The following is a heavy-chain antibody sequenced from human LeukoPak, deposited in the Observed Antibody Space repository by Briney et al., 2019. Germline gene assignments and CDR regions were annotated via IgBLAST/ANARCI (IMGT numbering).Heavy chain of an antibody. V-gene: IGHV3-53*01. CDR1: GFTFSSNY. Sequence: GGSLRLSCAASGFTFSSNYMSWVRQAPGKGLEGVSVIYSGGSTYYSDSVRGRFTISRDNSKNTLYLQMNSLRAEDTAVYYCARWYYDSSGCYYFDYWGQGTLVTVSS. J-gene: IGHJ4*02. D-gene: IGHD3-22*01. CDR2: IYSGGST. CDR3: ARWYYDSSGCYYFDY.